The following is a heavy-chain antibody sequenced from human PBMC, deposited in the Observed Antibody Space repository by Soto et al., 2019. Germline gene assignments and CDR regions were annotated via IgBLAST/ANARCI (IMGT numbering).Heavy chain of an antibody. Sequence: ASVKVSCKASGYTFTSYAMHWVRQAPGQRLEWMGWINAGNGSTKYSQKFQGRVTITRDTSASTAYMELSSLRSEDTAVYYCARESVAVAGINFDYWGQGTLVTVSS. CDR1: GYTFTSYA. CDR2: INAGNGST. V-gene: IGHV1-3*01. D-gene: IGHD6-19*01. CDR3: ARESVAVAGINFDY. J-gene: IGHJ4*02.